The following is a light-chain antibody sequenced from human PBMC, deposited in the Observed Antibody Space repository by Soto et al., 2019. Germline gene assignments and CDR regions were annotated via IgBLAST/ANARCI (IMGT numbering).Light chain of an antibody. J-gene: IGLJ2*01. Sequence: QSALTQPRSVSGSPGQSVTISCTGTSSDVGDYNYVSWYQQYPGQAPKVMIYDVSKRPSGVPDRFSGSKSGNTASLTISGLQAEDEADYHCCSYAGSYTLVFGGGTQLTVL. CDR1: SSDVGDYNY. CDR2: DVS. V-gene: IGLV2-11*01. CDR3: CSYAGSYTLV.